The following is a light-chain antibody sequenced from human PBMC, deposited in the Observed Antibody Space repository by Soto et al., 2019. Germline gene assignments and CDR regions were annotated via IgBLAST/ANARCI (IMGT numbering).Light chain of an antibody. CDR1: QSINSN. CDR2: RAS. Sequence: IVMTQSPATLSVSPGERATLSCRASQSINSNLAWYQQKPGQAPRLLMFRASIRATGFPARFSGSGSGTEFNITISSLQSEDSAIHYCQQYNNWPRATFGGGTKVDIK. J-gene: IGKJ4*01. CDR3: QQYNNWPRAT. V-gene: IGKV3-15*01.